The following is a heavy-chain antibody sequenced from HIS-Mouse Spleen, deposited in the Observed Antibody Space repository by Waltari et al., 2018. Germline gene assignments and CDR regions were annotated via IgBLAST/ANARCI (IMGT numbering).Heavy chain of an antibody. J-gene: IGHJ2*01. CDR1: GGSISSSSYY. Sequence: QLQLQESGPGLVKPSETLSLTCTVSGGSISSSSYYWGWIRQPPGKGLEWIGSIYYSGSTYHNPSLKSRLTISVDTSKNQFSLKLSSVTAADTAVYYCAREIPYSSSWYDWYFDLWGRGTLVTVSS. CDR2: IYYSGST. CDR3: AREIPYSSSWYDWYFDL. V-gene: IGHV4-39*07. D-gene: IGHD6-13*01.